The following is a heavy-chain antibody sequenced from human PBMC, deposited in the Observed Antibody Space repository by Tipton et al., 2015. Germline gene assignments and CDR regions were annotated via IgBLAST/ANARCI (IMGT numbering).Heavy chain of an antibody. CDR1: GFTFSGYN. CDR3: ARGRAGFYFDY. Sequence: SLRLSCAASGFTFSGYNMNWVRQAPGKGLEWVSYISGGGIPVYYADSVKGRFTISRDNAKNSLYLQVNSLRDEDTAVHYCARGRAGFYFDYWGQGTLVTVSS. V-gene: IGHV3-48*02. CDR2: ISGGGIPV. J-gene: IGHJ4*02.